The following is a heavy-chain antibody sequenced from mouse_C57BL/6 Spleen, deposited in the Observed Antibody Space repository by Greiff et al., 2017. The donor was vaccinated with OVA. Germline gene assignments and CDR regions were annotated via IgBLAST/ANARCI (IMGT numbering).Heavy chain of an antibody. J-gene: IGHJ4*01. CDR3: ERRNYGSRGGYAMDY. Sequence: QVQLLQSGAELVKPGASVKMSCKASGYTFTTYPIEWMKQNHGKSLEWIGNFHPYNDDTKYNEKFKGKATLTVEKSSSPVYLELSRLTSDDSAVYYCERRNYGSRGGYAMDYWGQGTSVTVSA. CDR1: GYTFTTYP. CDR2: FHPYNDDT. V-gene: IGHV1-47*01. D-gene: IGHD1-1*01.